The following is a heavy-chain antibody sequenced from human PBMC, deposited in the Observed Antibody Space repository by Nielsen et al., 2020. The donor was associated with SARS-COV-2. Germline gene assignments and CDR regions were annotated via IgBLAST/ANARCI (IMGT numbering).Heavy chain of an antibody. D-gene: IGHD6-19*01. CDR1: GFTVSDYY. J-gene: IGHJ2*01. CDR2: MSGSSSYI. CDR3: ARVAGTPPVSYSYFDL. V-gene: IGHV3-11*05. Sequence: GGSLRLSCAGCGFTVSDYYMSWIRQAPGKGLEWVAQMSGSSSYIHYADSVKGRYTISKDSAKNSLYLQMNSLRAEDTAVYYCARVAGTPPVSYSYFDLWGRGTLVTVSS.